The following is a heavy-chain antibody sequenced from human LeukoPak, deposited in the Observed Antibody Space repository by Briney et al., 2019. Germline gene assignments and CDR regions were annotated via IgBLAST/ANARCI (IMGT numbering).Heavy chain of an antibody. J-gene: IGHJ4*02. CDR2: INWNGGST. CDR1: GFTFDDYG. D-gene: IGHD5-12*01. Sequence: PGGSLRLSCAASGFTFDDYGLSWVRQAPGKGLEWVSTINWNGGSTGYADSVKGRFTISRDNAKNSLYLQMNILRAEDTAVYYCAKVRGYSGYDSEFDYWGQGTLVTVSS. V-gene: IGHV3-20*04. CDR3: AKVRGYSGYDSEFDY.